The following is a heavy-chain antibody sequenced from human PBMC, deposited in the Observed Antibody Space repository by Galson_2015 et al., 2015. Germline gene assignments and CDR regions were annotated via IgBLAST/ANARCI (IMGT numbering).Heavy chain of an antibody. D-gene: IGHD2-2*01. CDR2: IGVGRGNT. CDR1: GFTFTSSA. V-gene: IGHV1-58*02. CDR3: ARDQFGVVPAAPAAGSPPLRGPDYYYYSMDV. J-gene: IGHJ6*02. Sequence: SVKVSCKASGFTFTSSAMQWVRQARGQRLEWIGWIGVGRGNTNSAQKFQGRVTITRDMSTSTAYMELSSLRSEDTAVYYCARDQFGVVPAAPAAGSPPLRGPDYYYYSMDVWGQGTTVTVSS.